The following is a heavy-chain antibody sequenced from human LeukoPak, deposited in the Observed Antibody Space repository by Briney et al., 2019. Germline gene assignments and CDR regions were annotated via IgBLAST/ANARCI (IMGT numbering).Heavy chain of an antibody. CDR1: GGSISSSSYY. J-gene: IGHJ6*03. CDR2: IYYSGST. V-gene: IGHV4-39*07. Sequence: SETLSLTCTVSGGSISSSSYYWGWIRQPPGKGLEWIGSIYYSGSTYYNPSLKSRVTISVDTSKNQFSLKLSSVPAADTAVYYCARVDMITFGGVIASSYMDVWGKGTTVTVSS. D-gene: IGHD3-16*02. CDR3: ARVDMITFGGVIASSYMDV.